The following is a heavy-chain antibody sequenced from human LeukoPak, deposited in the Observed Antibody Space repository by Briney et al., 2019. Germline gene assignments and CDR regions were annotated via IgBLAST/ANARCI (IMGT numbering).Heavy chain of an antibody. D-gene: IGHD3-10*01. CDR3: AKEDYGSGSYNPYYFDY. V-gene: IGHV3-23*01. J-gene: IGHJ4*02. CDR1: GFTFSSYA. CDR2: ISGSGCSK. Sequence: PGGSLRLSCAASGFTFSSYAMSWVRQAPGKGLEWVSAISGSGCSKYYADSVKGRFTISRDNSKNTLYLQMNSLRAEDTAVYYCAKEDYGSGSYNPYYFDYWGQGTLVTVSS.